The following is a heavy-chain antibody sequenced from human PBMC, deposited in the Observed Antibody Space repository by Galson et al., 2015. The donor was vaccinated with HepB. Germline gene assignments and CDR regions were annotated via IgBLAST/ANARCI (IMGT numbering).Heavy chain of an antibody. CDR2: INAGNGNT. J-gene: IGHJ6*02. CDR1: GYTFTSYA. CDR3: AREKSPSSSWYYYGMDV. D-gene: IGHD6-13*01. V-gene: IGHV1-3*01. Sequence: SVKVSCKASGYTFTSYAMHWVRQAPGQRLEWMGWINAGNGNTKYSQKFQGRVTITRDTSAGTAYMELSSLRSEDTAVYYCAREKSPSSSWYYYGMDVWGQGTTVTVSS.